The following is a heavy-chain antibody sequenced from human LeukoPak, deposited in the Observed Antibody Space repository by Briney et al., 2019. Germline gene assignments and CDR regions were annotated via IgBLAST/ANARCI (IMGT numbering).Heavy chain of an antibody. J-gene: IGHJ4*02. CDR3: AKEGGYFDWPFTFDF. CDR1: GFTFSSYE. Sequence: GGSLRLSCAASGFTFSSYEMNWVRQAPGKGLEWVSYISSSGSTIYYADSVKGRFTISRDNSKNTLYLQMNSLRAEDTALYYCAKEGGYFDWPFTFDFWGQGTLVTVSS. V-gene: IGHV3-48*03. D-gene: IGHD3-9*01. CDR2: ISSSGSTI.